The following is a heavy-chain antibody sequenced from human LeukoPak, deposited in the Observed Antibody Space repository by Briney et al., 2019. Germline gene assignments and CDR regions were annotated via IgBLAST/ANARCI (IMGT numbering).Heavy chain of an antibody. V-gene: IGHV4-39*07. CDR2: IYYSGNT. Sequence: SSETLSLTCTVSGGSISSSSYYWAWIHQPPGKGLEWIGSIYYSGNTYSNPALNSRVTISVDTSKTQYSLNLSSVTAADAAVYYCARGRHASPGLYWGQGTLVTVSS. CDR1: GGSISSSSYY. J-gene: IGHJ4*02. D-gene: IGHD6-6*01. CDR3: ARGRHASPGLY.